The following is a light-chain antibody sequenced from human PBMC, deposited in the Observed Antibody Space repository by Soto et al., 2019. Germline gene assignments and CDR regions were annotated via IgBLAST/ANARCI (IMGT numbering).Light chain of an antibody. Sequence: DVVMTQSPLSLPVTLGQPASISCRSSQSLVDTDGNTYLSWFQQRPGQSPRRLIYKVSNRDSGVPDRFSGSGSGTDFTLKISRVEAEDVGVYYCMQGTHWPWTFGQGTKVEI. CDR3: MQGTHWPWT. V-gene: IGKV2-30*01. CDR2: KVS. CDR1: QSLVDTDGNTY. J-gene: IGKJ1*01.